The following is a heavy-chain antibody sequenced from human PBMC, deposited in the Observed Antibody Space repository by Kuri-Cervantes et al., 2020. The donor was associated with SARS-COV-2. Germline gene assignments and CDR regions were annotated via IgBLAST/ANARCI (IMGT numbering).Heavy chain of an antibody. V-gene: IGHV3-21*01. J-gene: IGHJ6*02. Sequence: GESLKISCAASGFTFSSYSMNWVRQAPGKGLEWVSSISSSSSYIYYADSVKGRFTISRDNAKNSLYLQMNSLRAEDTAVYYCARDQAVRITMVRETDYGMDVWGQGTTVTVSS. CDR2: ISSSSSYI. CDR1: GFTFSSYS. CDR3: ARDQAVRITMVRETDYGMDV. D-gene: IGHD3-10*01.